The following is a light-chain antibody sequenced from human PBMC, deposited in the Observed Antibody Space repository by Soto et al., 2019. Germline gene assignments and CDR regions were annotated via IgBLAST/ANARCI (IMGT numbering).Light chain of an antibody. V-gene: IGKV3-15*01. J-gene: IGKJ4*01. CDR2: GAF. CDR1: QSVSYN. CDR3: QQYKNWPPLT. Sequence: EIVMTQSPATLSVSPGETATLSCRASQSVSYNLAWYQQKPGQGPRLLIYGAFTRATGIPARFSGSGSGTEFTLTISSQQSEDFALYYCQQYKNWPPLTFGGGTKVEIK.